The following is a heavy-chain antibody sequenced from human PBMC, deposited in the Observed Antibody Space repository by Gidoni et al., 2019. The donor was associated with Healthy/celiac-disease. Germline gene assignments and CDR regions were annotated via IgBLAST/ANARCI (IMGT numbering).Heavy chain of an antibody. V-gene: IGHV3-7*04. Sequence: EVQLVESGGGLVQPGGSLSLSGAASGFTFRRYWMSWVRQAPGNGLEWWANIKQDGSEQYYVDSVKGRFTISRDNAKNSLYLQMNSLRAEDTAVYYCAREGVVAAPTQNYYYYYGMDVWGQGTTVTVSS. CDR3: AREGVVAAPTQNYYYYYGMDV. D-gene: IGHD2-15*01. CDR1: GFTFRRYW. J-gene: IGHJ6*02. CDR2: IKQDGSEQ.